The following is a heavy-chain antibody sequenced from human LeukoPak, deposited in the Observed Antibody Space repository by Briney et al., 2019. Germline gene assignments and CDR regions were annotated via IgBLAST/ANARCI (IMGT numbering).Heavy chain of an antibody. CDR3: ARHVGIHLWSLYFDY. CDR1: GGSISSYY. J-gene: IGHJ4*02. CDR2: IYSSGST. Sequence: SSETLSLTCIVSGGSISSYYWIWMRQPPGKGLEWIGYIYSSGSTDYNPSLKSRVTISLDTSNHQFSLKLTSVTAADTAVYYCARHVGIHLWSLYFDYWGQGSLVTVSS. V-gene: IGHV4-59*08. D-gene: IGHD5-18*01.